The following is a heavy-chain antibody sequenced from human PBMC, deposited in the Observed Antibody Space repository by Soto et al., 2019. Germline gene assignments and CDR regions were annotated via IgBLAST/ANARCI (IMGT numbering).Heavy chain of an antibody. D-gene: IGHD1-26*01. CDR3: ARQNQHSGSYYFDY. V-gene: IGHV3-74*01. CDR2: INSDGSGT. Sequence: PGGSLRLSCAASGFRFSSYWMHWVRQGAGKGLVWVSQINSDGSGTIYADSVKGRFTISRDNAKNTVYLQMNSLRDEDTAMYYCARQNQHSGSYYFDYWGQGTPVTVSS. CDR1: GFRFSSYW. J-gene: IGHJ4*02.